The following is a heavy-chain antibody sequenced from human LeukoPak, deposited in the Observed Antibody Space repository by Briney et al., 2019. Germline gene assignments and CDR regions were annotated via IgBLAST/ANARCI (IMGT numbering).Heavy chain of an antibody. CDR3: ASSSSPGRSSHLRY. D-gene: IGHD5-12*01. V-gene: IGHV1-69*05. CDR1: GGTFSSYA. CDR2: IILIFGAA. Sequence: SVKVSCKASGGTFSSYAISWVRQAPGQGLEWMGGIILIFGAANYAQKFQGRVTITTDESTSTAYMELSSLRSEDTAVYYCASSSSPGRSSHLRYWGQGTLVTVSS. J-gene: IGHJ4*02.